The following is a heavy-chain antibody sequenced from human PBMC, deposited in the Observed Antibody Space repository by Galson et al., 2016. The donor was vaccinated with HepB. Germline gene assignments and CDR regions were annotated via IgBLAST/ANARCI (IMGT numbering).Heavy chain of an antibody. CDR2: IYYSGST. J-gene: IGHJ4*02. CDR1: GGSISSSTYY. Sequence: SETLSLTCTVSGGSISSSTYYWGWIRQPPGKGLEWIGSIYYSGSTYCNPSLKSRVTISVDTSKNQFSLKLSSVTAADTAVYYCARRAAAGNFDYWGQGTLVTVSS. V-gene: IGHV4-39*07. D-gene: IGHD6-13*01. CDR3: ARRAAAGNFDY.